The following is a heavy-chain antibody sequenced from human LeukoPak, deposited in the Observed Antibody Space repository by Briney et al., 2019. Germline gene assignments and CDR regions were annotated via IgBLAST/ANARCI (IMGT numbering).Heavy chain of an antibody. CDR1: GFTFSSYS. D-gene: IGHD3-10*01. J-gene: IGHJ4*02. CDR3: ARDHRGVRDYFDY. Sequence: PGGSLRLSCAASGFTFSSYSMNWVRQAPGKGLEWVAVISYDGSNKYYADSVKGRFTISRDNSKNTLYLQMNSLRAEDTAVYYCARDHRGVRDYFDYWGQGTLVTASS. V-gene: IGHV3-30*03. CDR2: ISYDGSNK.